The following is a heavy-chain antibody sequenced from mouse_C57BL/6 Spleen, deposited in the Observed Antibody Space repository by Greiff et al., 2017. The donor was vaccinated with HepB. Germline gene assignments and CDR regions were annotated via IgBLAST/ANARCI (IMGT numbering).Heavy chain of an antibody. CDR1: GFTFTDYY. V-gene: IGHV7-4*01. J-gene: IGHJ3*01. Sequence: EVQGVESGGGLVQPGASLRLSCAASGFTFTDYYMSWVRQPPGKAPEWLALIRNKANGYTTEYTASVKGRFTISRDNSQNILYLQMNTLRAEDSATYYCVKAVGYYGSSPFAYWGQGTLVTVSA. CDR2: IRNKANGYTT. D-gene: IGHD1-1*01. CDR3: VKAVGYYGSSPFAY.